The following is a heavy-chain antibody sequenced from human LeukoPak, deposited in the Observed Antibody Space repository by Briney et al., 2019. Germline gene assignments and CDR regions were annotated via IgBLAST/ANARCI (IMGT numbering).Heavy chain of an antibody. CDR3: VRITMVRGVITKRGDYFDY. Sequence: PGGSLRLSCAASGFTFSSCSMNWVRQAPGKGLEWVSSISSSSSYIYYADSVKGRFTISRDNAKNSLYLQMNSLRAEDTAVYYCVRITMVRGVITKRGDYFDYWGQGTLVTVSS. CDR2: ISSSSSYI. D-gene: IGHD3-10*01. J-gene: IGHJ4*02. V-gene: IGHV3-21*01. CDR1: GFTFSSCS.